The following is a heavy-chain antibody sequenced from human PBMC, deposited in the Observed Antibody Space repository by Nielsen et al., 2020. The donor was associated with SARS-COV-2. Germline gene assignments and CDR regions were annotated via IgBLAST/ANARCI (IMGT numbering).Heavy chain of an antibody. Sequence: ASVKVSCKASGYTFTDYHMHWVRQAPGQGLQWLARIDPDSGGTSYSQTFQGRLTLISDTSTITAYMELSSLSPDDTAMYYCARPGWASGWRDAFHLWGQGTFVTVSS. V-gene: IGHV1-2*06. CDR3: ARPGWASGWRDAFHL. J-gene: IGHJ3*01. CDR1: GYTFTDYH. CDR2: IDPDSGGT. D-gene: IGHD6-19*01.